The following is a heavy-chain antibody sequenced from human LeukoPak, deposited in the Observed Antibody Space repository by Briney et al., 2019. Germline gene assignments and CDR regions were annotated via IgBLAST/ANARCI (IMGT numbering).Heavy chain of an antibody. CDR1: GFTFSSYG. D-gene: IGHD3-22*01. Sequence: GGSLRLSCAASGFTFSSYGMHWVRQAPGKGLEWVAVIWYGGSNKYYADSVKGRFTISRDNSKNTLYLQMNSLRAEDTAVYYCAKDASAMIDYYYYMDVWGKGTTVTVSS. V-gene: IGHV3-30*02. J-gene: IGHJ6*03. CDR3: AKDASAMIDYYYYMDV. CDR2: IWYGGSNK.